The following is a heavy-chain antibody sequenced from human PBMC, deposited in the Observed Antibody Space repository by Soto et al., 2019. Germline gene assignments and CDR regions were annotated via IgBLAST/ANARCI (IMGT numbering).Heavy chain of an antibody. Sequence: EVQLVESGGGLVQPGRSLRLSCAASVFTFDDYAMHWVRQAPGKGLEWVSGINWNSGNIGYADSVKGRFTISRDNAKNSLYLQMNSLRAEDTALYYCAKSSGGACCSYYMDVWGKGTTVTVSS. V-gene: IGHV3-9*01. CDR3: AKSSGGACCSYYMDV. D-gene: IGHD2-21*02. CDR1: VFTFDDYA. CDR2: INWNSGNI. J-gene: IGHJ6*03.